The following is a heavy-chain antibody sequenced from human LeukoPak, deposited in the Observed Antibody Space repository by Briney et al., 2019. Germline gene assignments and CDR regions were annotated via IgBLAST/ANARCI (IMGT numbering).Heavy chain of an antibody. CDR1: GYTFTGYY. J-gene: IGHJ6*03. CDR2: INPNSGDT. D-gene: IGHD3-16*01. CDR3: ARGGKENYYYMDV. V-gene: IGHV1-2*02. Sequence: GASVKVSCKASGYTFTGYYMHWVRQAPGQGLEWMGWINPNSGDTNYAQKFQGRVTITADKSTSTAYMELSSLRSEDTAVYYCARGGKENYYYMDVWGKGTTVTVSS.